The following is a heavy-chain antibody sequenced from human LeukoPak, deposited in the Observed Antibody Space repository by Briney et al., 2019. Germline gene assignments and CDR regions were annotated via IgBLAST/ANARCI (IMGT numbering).Heavy chain of an antibody. CDR2: IYHSGST. D-gene: IGHD3-22*01. J-gene: IGHJ4*02. CDR3: ARAGDSSGFFDY. Sequence: PSETLSLTCTVSGGSISSGGYYWSWIRQPPGKGLEWIGYIYHSGSTYYNPSLKSRVTISVDRSKNQFSLKLSSVTAADTAVYYCARAGDSSGFFDYWGQGTLVTVSS. V-gene: IGHV4-30-2*01. CDR1: GGSISSGGYY.